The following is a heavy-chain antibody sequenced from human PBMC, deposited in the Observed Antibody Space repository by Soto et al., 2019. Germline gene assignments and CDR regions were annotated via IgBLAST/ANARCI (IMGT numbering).Heavy chain of an antibody. V-gene: IGHV1-2*02. CDR3: ARRKIPGPGTALDL. CDR2: INLNSGGA. D-gene: IGHD1-1*01. Sequence: ASVKVSCKASGYTFTGYYLHWVRQVPGQGLEWMGWINLNSGGAIYAQNFQGRVTMTRDTSISTAYMELSALRSDDTAMYYCARRKIPGPGTALDLWGQRTMVTVSS. J-gene: IGHJ3*01. CDR1: GYTFTGYY.